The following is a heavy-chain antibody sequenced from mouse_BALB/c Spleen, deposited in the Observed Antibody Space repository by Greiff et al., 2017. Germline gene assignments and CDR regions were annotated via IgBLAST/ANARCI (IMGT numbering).Heavy chain of an antibody. CDR3: ARSITTVVDYAMDY. J-gene: IGHJ4*01. CDR1: GYAFSSSW. Sequence: QVQLKESGPELVKPGASVKISCKASGYAFSSSWMNWVKQRPGQGLEWIGRIYPGDGDTNYYGKFKGKATLTADKSSSTAYMQLSSLTSVDSAVYFCARSITTVVDYAMDYWGQGTSVTVSS. V-gene: IGHV1-82*01. D-gene: IGHD1-1*01. CDR2: IYPGDGDT.